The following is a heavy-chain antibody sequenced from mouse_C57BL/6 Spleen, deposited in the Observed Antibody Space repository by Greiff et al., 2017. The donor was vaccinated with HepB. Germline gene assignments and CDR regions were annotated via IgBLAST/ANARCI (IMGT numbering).Heavy chain of an antibody. D-gene: IGHD4-1*01. CDR2: IHPNSGST. V-gene: IGHV1-64*01. J-gene: IGHJ1*03. CDR1: GYTFTSYW. CDR3: ARWSSNWYWYFDV. Sequence: QVHVKQPGAELVKPGASVKLSCKASGYTFTSYWMHWVKQRPGQGLEWIGMIHPNSGSTNYNEKFKSKATLTVDKSSSTAYMQLSSLTSEDSAVYYCARWSSNWYWYFDVWGTGTTVTVSS.